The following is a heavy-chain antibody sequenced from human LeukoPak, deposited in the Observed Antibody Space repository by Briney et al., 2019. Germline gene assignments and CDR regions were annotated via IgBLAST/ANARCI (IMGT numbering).Heavy chain of an antibody. V-gene: IGHV1-24*01. J-gene: IGHJ4*02. CDR3: ATGRNYYDSSGTPSPLFDY. Sequence: ASVKVSCKVSGYTLTELSMHWVRQAPGKGLEWMGGFDPEDGETIYAQKFQGRVTMTEDTSTDTAYMELSSLRSEDTAVYYCATGRNYYDSSGTPSPLFDYWGQGTLVTVSS. D-gene: IGHD3-22*01. CDR1: GYTLTELS. CDR2: FDPEDGET.